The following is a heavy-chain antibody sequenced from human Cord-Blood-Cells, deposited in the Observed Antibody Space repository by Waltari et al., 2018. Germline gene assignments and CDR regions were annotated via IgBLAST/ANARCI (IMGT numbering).Heavy chain of an antibody. V-gene: IGHV1-58*01. CDR2: IVVGSGNT. D-gene: IGHD6-6*01. Sequence: QMQLVQSGPEVKKPGTSVKVSCKASGFTFTSSAVQWVRQARGQRLEWIGWIVVGSGNTKYAQKFQERVTITRDMSTSTAYMELSSLRSEDTAVYYCAATSSSSAIIYWYFDLWGRGTLVTVSS. J-gene: IGHJ2*01. CDR3: AATSSSSAIIYWYFDL. CDR1: GFTFTSSA.